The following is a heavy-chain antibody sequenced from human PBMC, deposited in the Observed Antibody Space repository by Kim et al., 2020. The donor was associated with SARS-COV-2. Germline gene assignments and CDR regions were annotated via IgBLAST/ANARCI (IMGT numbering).Heavy chain of an antibody. J-gene: IGHJ2*01. CDR1: RFTFSSSA. V-gene: IGHV3-23*01. CDR2: IFGSGHVT. Sequence: GGSLRLSCSASRFTFSSSAMTWVRQAPGKGLEWVSSIFGSGHVTYYADSVKGRFIISRDNSKNTLSLQMTNVRADDTAVYYCAKHVHGTRVTLLWYFDLWGR. CDR3: AKHVHGTRVTLLWYFDL. D-gene: IGHD2-2*01.